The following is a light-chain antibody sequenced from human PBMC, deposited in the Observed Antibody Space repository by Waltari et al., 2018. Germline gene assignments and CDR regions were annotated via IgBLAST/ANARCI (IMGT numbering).Light chain of an antibody. J-gene: IGLJ1*01. CDR3: CSYAGSDTYV. CDR1: SSNFGTYNL. CDR2: EAT. Sequence: QSALTQPAPVSGSPGQSITISCSATSSNFGTYNLVYWYQHHPGKAPKLMIYEATKRPSGVSSRFSASKSGNTASLTISGLQAEDEAEYYCCSYAGSDTYVFGTGTKVTVL. V-gene: IGLV2-23*01.